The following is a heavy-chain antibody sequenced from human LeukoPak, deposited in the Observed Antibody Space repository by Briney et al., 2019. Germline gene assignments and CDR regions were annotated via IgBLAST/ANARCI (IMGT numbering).Heavy chain of an antibody. D-gene: IGHD3-22*01. V-gene: IGHV4-31*03. CDR3: ARARDYYDSSGRRDAFDI. Sequence: SETLSLTCTVSGDSISSRSYYWSWIRQHPGKGLEWIGYIYHSGSTYYNPPLKSRLTISVEMSKNQLSLKLSSVTAADTAVYYCARARDYYDSSGRRDAFDIWGQGTMVTISS. CDR1: GDSISSRSYY. CDR2: IYHSGST. J-gene: IGHJ3*02.